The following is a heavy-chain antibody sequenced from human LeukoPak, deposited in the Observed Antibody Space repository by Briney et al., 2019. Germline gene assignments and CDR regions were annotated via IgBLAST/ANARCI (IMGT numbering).Heavy chain of an antibody. CDR2: ITKSSRII. CDR3: ARDSGRAYDMDV. Sequence: GGSLRLSCAASGFTFSSHSMNWVRQAPGKGLEWVSYITKSSRIIYYADSVKGRFTISRDNAKNSLYLQMNSLRDEDTAVYYCARDSGRAYDMDVWGQGTTVTVSS. D-gene: IGHD3-10*01. CDR1: GFTFSSHS. V-gene: IGHV3-48*02. J-gene: IGHJ6*02.